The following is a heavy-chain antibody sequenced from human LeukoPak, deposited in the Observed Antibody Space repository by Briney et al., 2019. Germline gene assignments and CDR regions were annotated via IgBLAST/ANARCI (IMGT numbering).Heavy chain of an antibody. V-gene: IGHV1-2*02. CDR2: INPKSGVT. D-gene: IGHD3-22*01. J-gene: IGHJ4*02. CDR3: ARDMGYYDSSGHHY. Sequence: ASVKVSCKASGYTFTGFYIHWVRQAPGQGLEWMGWINPKSGVTNYAQRFQGRVTMTRDTSISTAYMELSRLRFDDTAVYYCARDMGYYDSSGHHYWGQGTLVTVSS. CDR1: GYTFTGFY.